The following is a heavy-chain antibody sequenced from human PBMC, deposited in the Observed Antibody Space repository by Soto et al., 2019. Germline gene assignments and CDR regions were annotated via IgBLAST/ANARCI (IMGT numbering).Heavy chain of an antibody. V-gene: IGHV1-69*13. D-gene: IGHD3-10*01. CDR3: ARDRYDYGSRNYYGRLDL. J-gene: IGHJ4*02. Sequence: GASVKVSCKASGGIFSTYAISWLRQAPGQGLEWMGGIIPIFGTPNYAQRFQGRVTITADESTSTAYMELSRLRSEDTAVYYCARDRYDYGSRNYYGRLDLWGQGTLVTVSS. CDR1: GGIFSTYA. CDR2: IIPIFGTP.